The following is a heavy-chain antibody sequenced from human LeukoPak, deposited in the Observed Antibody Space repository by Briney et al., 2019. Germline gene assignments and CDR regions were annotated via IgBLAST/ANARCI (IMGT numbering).Heavy chain of an antibody. Sequence: ASVKVSCKASVYTFTSYGISWVRQAPGQGLEWMGWISAYNGNTNYAQKLQGRVTMTTDTSTSTAYMELRSLRSDDTAVYYCARDLGITMIVVAPSYYYGMDVWGQGTTVTVSS. CDR1: VYTFTSYG. CDR2: ISAYNGNT. J-gene: IGHJ6*02. CDR3: ARDLGITMIVVAPSYYYGMDV. D-gene: IGHD3-22*01. V-gene: IGHV1-18*01.